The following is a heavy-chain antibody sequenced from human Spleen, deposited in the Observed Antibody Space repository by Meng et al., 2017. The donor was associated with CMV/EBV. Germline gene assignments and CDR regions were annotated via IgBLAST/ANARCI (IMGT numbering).Heavy chain of an antibody. CDR3: ARGASYGADWH. Sequence: GGSLRLSCAASGFTFSSYWMSWVRQAPGKGLEWVANIKQDGSEKYYVDSVKGRFTISRDNAKNSLYLQMNSLRADDTAVYYCARGASYGADWHWGQGTLVTVSS. CDR1: GFTFSSYW. CDR2: IKQDGSEK. V-gene: IGHV3-7*01. J-gene: IGHJ4*02. D-gene: IGHD4/OR15-4a*01.